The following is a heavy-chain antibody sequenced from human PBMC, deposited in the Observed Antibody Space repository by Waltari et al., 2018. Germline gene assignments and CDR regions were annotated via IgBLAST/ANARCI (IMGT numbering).Heavy chain of an antibody. D-gene: IGHD3-3*01. V-gene: IGHV4-59*01. CDR2: IHYSGSL. CDR1: GGSISSNY. Sequence: QVQLQESGPGLVKPSETLSLTCTVSGGSISSNYWSWIRQPPGKVLEWIGYIHYSGSLNYNPSLRSRVTISVDTSKNQFSLKLSSVTAADTAVYYCARSYDFWSGFNWFDPWGQGTLVTVSS. CDR3: ARSYDFWSGFNWFDP. J-gene: IGHJ5*02.